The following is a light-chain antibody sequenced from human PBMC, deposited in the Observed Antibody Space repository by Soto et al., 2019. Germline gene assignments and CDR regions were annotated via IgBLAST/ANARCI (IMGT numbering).Light chain of an antibody. CDR3: QQRSNWPPT. CDR2: DAS. CDR1: QSIGTY. V-gene: IGKV3-11*01. Sequence: EIVLTQSPGTLSLSPGERATLFCRASQSIGTYLAWYQQKSGQAPRLLIYDASNRATGIPARFSGGGSGTDFILTVSSLEPEDFAVYYCQQRSNWPPTFGQGTKLEI. J-gene: IGKJ2*01.